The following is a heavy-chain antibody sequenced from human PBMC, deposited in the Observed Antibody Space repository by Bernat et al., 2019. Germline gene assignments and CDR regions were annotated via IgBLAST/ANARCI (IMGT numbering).Heavy chain of an antibody. CDR3: ARARRDYIWGSYRPFDY. J-gene: IGHJ4*02. CDR1: GYTFTRYA. CDR2: INAGNGNT. V-gene: IGHV1-3*01. Sequence: QVQLVQSGAEVKKPGASVKVSCKASGYTFTRYAMHWVRQAPGQRLEWMGWINAGNGNTKYSQKFQGRVTITRDTSASTAYMELSSLRSEDTAVYYCARARRDYIWGSYRPFDYWGQGTLVTVSS. D-gene: IGHD3-16*02.